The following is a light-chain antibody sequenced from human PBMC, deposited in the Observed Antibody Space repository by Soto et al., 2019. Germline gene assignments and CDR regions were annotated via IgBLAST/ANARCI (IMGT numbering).Light chain of an antibody. CDR1: QSVGNN. J-gene: IGKJ1*01. Sequence: EIVFTQYRDNLPPSPEERATLSCRASQSVGNNYLAWYQQRPGQVPRLVIYGASNRATGIPDRFSGSGSGTEFTLIIDSLQSEDFAVYYCQQDNNWPRTFGQGTKVDI. CDR3: QQDNNWPRT. CDR2: GAS. V-gene: IGKV3D-15*01.